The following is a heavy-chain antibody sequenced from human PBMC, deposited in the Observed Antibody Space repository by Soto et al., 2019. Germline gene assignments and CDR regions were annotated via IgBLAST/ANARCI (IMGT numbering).Heavy chain of an antibody. J-gene: IGHJ4*02. Sequence: ESGGGLVQPGGSLRLSCAASGFTFSDHYMDWVRQAQGKGLEWAGRMKNKANSYTTEYAASVEGRFTISREDSQNSLYLQMNSLKTEDTAVYYCARVSFVGPSGGRYFDYWGQGSQVAVSS. CDR2: MKNKANSYTT. D-gene: IGHD1-26*01. V-gene: IGHV3-72*01. CDR1: GFTFSDHY. CDR3: ARVSFVGPSGGRYFDY.